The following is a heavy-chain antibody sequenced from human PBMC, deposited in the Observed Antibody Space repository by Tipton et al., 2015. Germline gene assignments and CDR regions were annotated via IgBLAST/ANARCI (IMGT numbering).Heavy chain of an antibody. D-gene: IGHD3-9*01. CDR1: GGTFSSYA. CDR3: ARDWGYDILTGYPYGMDV. CDR2: INPSIGGT. J-gene: IGHJ6*02. V-gene: IGHV1-46*01. Sequence: QSGAEVKKPGSSVKASCKASGGTFSSYAITWVRQAPGQGLEWMGIINPSIGGTTYAQKFQGRVTMTRDTSTSTVYMELSSLRSEDTAVYYCARDWGYDILTGYPYGMDVWGQGTTVTVS.